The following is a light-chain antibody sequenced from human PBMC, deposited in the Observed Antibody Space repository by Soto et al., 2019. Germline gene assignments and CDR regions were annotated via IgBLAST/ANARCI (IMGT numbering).Light chain of an antibody. CDR3: SSYTSTNTLA. J-gene: IGLJ2*01. CDR2: EVS. CDR1: DIGGYNY. V-gene: IGLV2-14*01. Sequence: QSVLTQPASVSGSPGQSITLSCTGSDIGGYNYVSWFQHHPGRAPQLIIYEVSNRPSWVSDRFSASKSGNTASLTISGLQAGDEADYYCSSYTSTNTLAFGGGTKLTVL.